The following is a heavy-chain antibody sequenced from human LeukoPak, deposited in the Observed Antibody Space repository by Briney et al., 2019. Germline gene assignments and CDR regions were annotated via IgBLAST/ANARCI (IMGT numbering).Heavy chain of an antibody. D-gene: IGHD4-17*01. CDR1: GFTFSTYA. V-gene: IGHV3-64D*06. CDR2: ISSNGGST. CDR3: VKALSSTVTTKKKFDY. J-gene: IGHJ4*02. Sequence: PGGSLRLSCSASGFTFSTYAMHWVRQAPGKGLEYVSGISSNGGSTYYADSVKDRLTISRDNSKNTLYLQMSSLRPEDTAIYYCVKALSSTVTTKKKFDYWGQGTLNTVSS.